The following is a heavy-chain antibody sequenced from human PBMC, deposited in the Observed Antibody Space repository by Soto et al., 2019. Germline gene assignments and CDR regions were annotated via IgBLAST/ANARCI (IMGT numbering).Heavy chain of an antibody. CDR3: ARGSGSFVYGMDV. V-gene: IGHV1-46*01. CDR2: INPSTGST. CDR1: GYSFTTYF. D-gene: IGHD3-10*01. Sequence: QVELVQSGAEVKKPGASVKVSCTASGYSFTTYFMHWVRQAPGQGLEWMGRINPSTGSTSYAQKFQGRVTMTRDTSTSTVYMELSSLRSEDTAVFYCARGSGSFVYGMDVWGQGTTVTVSS. J-gene: IGHJ6*02.